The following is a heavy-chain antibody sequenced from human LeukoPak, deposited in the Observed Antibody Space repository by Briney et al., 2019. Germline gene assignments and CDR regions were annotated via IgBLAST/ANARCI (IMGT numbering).Heavy chain of an antibody. Sequence: ASVKVSCKASGYTFTSYAMNWVRQAPGQGLEWMGWINNNTGNTTYAQGFTGRFVFSLDTSVSTAYLQISSLKAEDTAVYYCARKRIFQLLVYGMDVWGQGTTVTVSS. J-gene: IGHJ6*02. CDR3: ARKRIFQLLVYGMDV. CDR2: INNNTGNT. V-gene: IGHV7-4-1*02. CDR1: GYTFTSYA. D-gene: IGHD2/OR15-2a*01.